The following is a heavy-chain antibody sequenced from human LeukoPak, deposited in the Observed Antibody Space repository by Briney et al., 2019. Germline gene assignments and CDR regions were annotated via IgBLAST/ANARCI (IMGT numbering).Heavy chain of an antibody. CDR3: ARDRGGTGDFDY. CDR1: GYTFTSYY. J-gene: IGHJ4*02. CDR2: INVGNGDT. D-gene: IGHD1-1*01. V-gene: IGHV1-3*01. Sequence: ASVKVSCKASGYTFTSYYMHWVRRAPGQRLEWMGWINVGNGDTKYSQKFQGRVTLARDTSASTAYMELSSLRSEDTAIYYCARDRGGTGDFDYWGQGTLVTVSS.